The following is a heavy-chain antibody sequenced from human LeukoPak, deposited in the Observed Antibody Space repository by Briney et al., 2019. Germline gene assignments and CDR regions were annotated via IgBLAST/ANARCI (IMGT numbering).Heavy chain of an antibody. V-gene: IGHV4-59*12. CDR1: GGSISDYY. CDR2: FSNSGTY. D-gene: IGHD7-27*01. CDR3: ARGSNWGDY. Sequence: SETLSLTCTVSGGSISDYYWSWIRQPPGKGLEWIGYFSNSGTYNYNPSLKGRVTMSVDTSKNQFSLKLSSVTAADTAVYYCARGSNWGDYWGQGTLVTVSS. J-gene: IGHJ4*02.